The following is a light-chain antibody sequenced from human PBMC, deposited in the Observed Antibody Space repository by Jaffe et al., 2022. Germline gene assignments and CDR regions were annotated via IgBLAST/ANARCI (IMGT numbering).Light chain of an antibody. CDR1: QGIATY. V-gene: IGKV1-9*01. CDR2: DAS. CDR3: QQLNTYLT. J-gene: IGKJ4*01. Sequence: DIQLTQSPSFLSASVGDRVTITCRASQGIATYLAWYQQKPGKAPSLLIYDASSLQSGVPSRFSGSGSGTEFTLTISSLQPEDFATYYCQQLNTYLTFGGGTKVEIK.